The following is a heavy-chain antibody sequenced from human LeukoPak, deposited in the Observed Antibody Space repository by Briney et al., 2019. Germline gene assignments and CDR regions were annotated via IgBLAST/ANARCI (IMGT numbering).Heavy chain of an antibody. CDR1: GYTFADYF. D-gene: IGHD1-26*01. Sequence: ASVKVSCKASGYTFADYFIHWMRQAPGQGLEWMGRINPNTGGAEYAPKFQGWVTMTRDTSISTAYVEVSRLISDDTAVYYCARDLTSTSNWEFDYWGQGTLVIVSS. V-gene: IGHV1-2*04. CDR2: INPNTGGA. CDR3: ARDLTSTSNWEFDY. J-gene: IGHJ4*02.